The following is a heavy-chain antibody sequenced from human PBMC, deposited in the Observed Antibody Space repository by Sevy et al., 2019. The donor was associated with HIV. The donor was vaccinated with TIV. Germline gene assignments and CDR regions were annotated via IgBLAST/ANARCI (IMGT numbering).Heavy chain of an antibody. V-gene: IGHV1-2*02. J-gene: IGHJ4*02. CDR3: ARFAGYSSGWYGLGPGNYFDY. CDR2: INPNSGGT. D-gene: IGHD6-19*01. Sequence: ASVKVSCKASGYTFTGYYMHWVRQAPGQGLEWMGCINPNSGGTNYAQKFQGRVTMTRDTSISTAYMELSRLRSDDTAVYYCARFAGYSSGWYGLGPGNYFDYWGQGTLVTVSS. CDR1: GYTFTGYY.